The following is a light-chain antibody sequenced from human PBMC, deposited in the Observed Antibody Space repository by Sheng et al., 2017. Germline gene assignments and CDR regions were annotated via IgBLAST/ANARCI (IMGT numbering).Light chain of an antibody. CDR2: DAS. V-gene: IGKV1-33*01. CDR1: QDIYNY. CDR3: QQYNSVPYT. J-gene: IGKJ2*01. Sequence: DIQMTQSPSSLSASVGERVIITCQASQDIYNYLSWYQQKPGKGPEVLIYDASNLETGVPSRFSGSGYGTHFTFTISSLQPEDIATYFCQQYNSVPYTFGQGTKVGD.